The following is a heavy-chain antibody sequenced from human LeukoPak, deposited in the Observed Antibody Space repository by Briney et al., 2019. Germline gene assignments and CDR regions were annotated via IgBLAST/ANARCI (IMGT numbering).Heavy chain of an antibody. V-gene: IGHV1-8*03. D-gene: IGHD3-3*01. CDR1: GYTFTSYD. CDR2: MNPNSGNT. J-gene: IGHJ4*02. Sequence: ASVKVSCKASGYTFTSYDINWVREATGQGLEWMGWMNPNSGNTGYAQKFQGRVTITTNTSTSTAYMELSSLRSEDTAVYYCARGGRITIFGVVIKHYFDYWGQGTQATVSS. CDR3: ARGGRITIFGVVIKHYFDY.